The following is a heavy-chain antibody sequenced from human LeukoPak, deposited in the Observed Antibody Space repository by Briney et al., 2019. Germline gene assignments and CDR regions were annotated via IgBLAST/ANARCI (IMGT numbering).Heavy chain of an antibody. CDR3: AAEGIAVAAGYY. V-gene: IGHV1-58*02. CDR2: VVVGSGNT. Sequence: SVKVSCKASVFSFTISAMQWVRQARGQRLEWIGWVVVGSGNTNYAQKFQERVTITRDMSTSTAYMELSSLRSEDTAVYYCAAEGIAVAAGYYWGQGTLVTVSS. D-gene: IGHD6-19*01. J-gene: IGHJ4*02. CDR1: VFSFTISA.